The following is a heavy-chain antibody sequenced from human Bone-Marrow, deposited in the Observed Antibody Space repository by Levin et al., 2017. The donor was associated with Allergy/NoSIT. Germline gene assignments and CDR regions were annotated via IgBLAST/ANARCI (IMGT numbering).Heavy chain of an antibody. CDR1: GYTFTGYY. V-gene: IGHV1-2*02. Sequence: GESLKISCKASGYTFTGYYMHWVRQAPGQGLEWMGWINPNSGGTNYAQKFQGRVTMTRDTSISTAYMELSRLRSDDTAVYYCASWARVVVPAAIFNPWGQGTLVTVSS. CDR2: INPNSGGT. J-gene: IGHJ5*02. CDR3: ASWARVVVPAAIFNP. D-gene: IGHD2-2*02.